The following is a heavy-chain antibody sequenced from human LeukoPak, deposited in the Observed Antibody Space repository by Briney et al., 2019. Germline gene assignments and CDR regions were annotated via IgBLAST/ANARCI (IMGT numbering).Heavy chain of an antibody. Sequence: PSETLSLTCTVSGGSISSSSYYWGWIRQPPGKGLEWIGSIYYSGSTYYNPSLKSRVTISVDTSKNQFSLKLSSVTAADTAVYYCARGAAPGHFDYWGQGTLVTVSS. CDR2: IYYSGST. D-gene: IGHD1-14*01. V-gene: IGHV4-39*07. CDR1: GGSISSSSYY. J-gene: IGHJ4*02. CDR3: ARGAAPGHFDY.